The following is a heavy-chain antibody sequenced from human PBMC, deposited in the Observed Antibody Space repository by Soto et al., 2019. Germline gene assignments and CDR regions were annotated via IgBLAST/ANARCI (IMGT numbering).Heavy chain of an antibody. CDR1: GFTFTAYW. CDR2: IKFDGITA. J-gene: IGHJ6*02. V-gene: IGHV3-74*01. CDR3: ARGIRNYYGADV. Sequence: EVQVVESGGGLVQPGGSLRLSCVASGFTFTAYWMHWVRQAPGQGLVWVSRIKFDGITASYADSVNGRFTISRDNAKNTVELQIDSLRAEDTGMYYCARGIRNYYGADVWGQGTTVTVSS. D-gene: IGHD2-21*01.